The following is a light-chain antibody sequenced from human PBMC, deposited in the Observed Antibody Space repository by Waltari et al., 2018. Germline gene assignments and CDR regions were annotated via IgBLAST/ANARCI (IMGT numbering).Light chain of an antibody. Sequence: SALTQPPSASGSLRQSVPISCTGTSNNVGCYNYVSWYQQHPGKAPRLMIYEVYNRPSGVPDRFSGSKSGNTASLTVSGLQADDEADYYCSSYAGSENVVFGGGTKLTVL. CDR3: SSYAGSENVV. J-gene: IGLJ3*02. CDR2: EVY. CDR1: SNNVGCYNY. V-gene: IGLV2-8*01.